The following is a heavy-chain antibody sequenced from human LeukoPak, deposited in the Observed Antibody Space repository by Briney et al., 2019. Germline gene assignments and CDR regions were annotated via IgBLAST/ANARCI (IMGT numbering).Heavy chain of an antibody. Sequence: PGGSLRLSCAASGFTVSSNYMSWVRQAPGKGLEWVSVIYSGGSTYYADSVKGRFTISRDNSKNTLYLQMNSLRAEDTAVYYCASFIYVWGSYSTDYWSQGTLVTVSS. CDR2: IYSGGST. CDR1: GFTVSSNY. D-gene: IGHD3-16*01. J-gene: IGHJ4*02. CDR3: ASFIYVWGSYSTDY. V-gene: IGHV3-66*01.